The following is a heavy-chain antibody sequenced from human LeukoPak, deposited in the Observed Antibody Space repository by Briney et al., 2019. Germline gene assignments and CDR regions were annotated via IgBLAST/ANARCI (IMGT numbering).Heavy chain of an antibody. D-gene: IGHD2-21*01. CDR3: ARHGPPVVANWFDP. J-gene: IGHJ5*02. V-gene: IGHV6-1*01. CDR2: TYYRSKWYN. CDR1: GDSASSNSAA. Sequence: SQTLSLTCAISGDSASSNSAAWNWIRQSPSRGLEWLGRTYYRSKWYNDYAVSVKSRITINPDTSKNQFSLQLNSVTPEDTAVYYCARHGPPVVANWFDPWGQGTLVTVSS.